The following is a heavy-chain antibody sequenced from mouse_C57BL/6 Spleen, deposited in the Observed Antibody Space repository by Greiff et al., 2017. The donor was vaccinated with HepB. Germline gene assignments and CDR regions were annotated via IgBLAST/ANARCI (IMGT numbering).Heavy chain of an antibody. D-gene: IGHD1-1*01. CDR2: IYPGDGDT. V-gene: IGHV1-82*01. Sequence: QVQLQQSGPELVKPGASVKISCKASGYAFSSSWMNWVKQRPGKGLEWIGRIYPGDGDTNYNGKFKGKATLTADKSSSTAYMQLSSLTSEDSAVYCCAREAYYGSSWYFDYWGQGTTLTVSS. CDR3: AREAYYGSSWYFDY. CDR1: GYAFSSSW. J-gene: IGHJ2*01.